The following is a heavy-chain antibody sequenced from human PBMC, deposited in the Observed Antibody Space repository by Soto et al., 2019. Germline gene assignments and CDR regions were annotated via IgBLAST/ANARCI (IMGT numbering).Heavy chain of an antibody. CDR3: ARSSGSVTPFDY. J-gene: IGHJ4*02. CDR1: GFTFSDYY. CDR2: IRNKPNYYTT. V-gene: IGHV3-72*01. Sequence: EVQLVESGGGLVQPGGSLRLSCAASGFTFSDYYMDWVRQAPGKGLEWVGRIRNKPNYYTTEYAASVKGRFTVSRDDSKNSLYLQMSSLKTEDTAVYYCARSSGSVTPFDYWGQGALVTVSS. D-gene: IGHD3-10*01.